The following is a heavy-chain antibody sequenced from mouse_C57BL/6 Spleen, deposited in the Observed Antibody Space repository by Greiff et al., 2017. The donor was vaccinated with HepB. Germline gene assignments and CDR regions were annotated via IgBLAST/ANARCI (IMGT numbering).Heavy chain of an antibody. J-gene: IGHJ3*01. V-gene: IGHV1-69*01. CDR3: ARKGNYYGNYVFAY. CDR2: IDPSDSYT. CDR1: GYTFTSYW. Sequence: QVQLKQPGAELVMPGASVKLSCKASGYTFTSYWMHWVKQRPGQGLEWIGEIDPSDSYTNYNQKFKGKSTLTVDKSSSTAYMQLSSLTSEDSAVYYCARKGNYYGNYVFAYWGQGTLVTVSA. D-gene: IGHD2-1*01.